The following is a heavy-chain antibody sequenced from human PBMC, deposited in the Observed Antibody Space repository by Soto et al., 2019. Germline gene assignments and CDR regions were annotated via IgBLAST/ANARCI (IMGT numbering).Heavy chain of an antibody. D-gene: IGHD3-16*01. CDR1: GGSISSGGYY. J-gene: IGHJ6*02. CDR2: IYYSGST. Sequence: QVQLQESGPGLVKPSQTLSLTCTVSGGSISSGGYYWSWIRPHPGKGLEGIGYIYYSGSTYYNPSHNHRVTISVDTSKTHSYLKLSSVTAWDTAVYYCARFFMSGNYGMDVWGQGTTVTVSS. V-gene: IGHV4-31*03. CDR3: ARFFMSGNYGMDV.